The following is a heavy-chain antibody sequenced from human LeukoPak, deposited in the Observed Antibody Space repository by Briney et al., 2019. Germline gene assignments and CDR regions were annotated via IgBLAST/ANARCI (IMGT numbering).Heavy chain of an antibody. J-gene: IGHJ6*02. CDR2: INPNSGGT. CDR3: ARDCSPSDSSGYYGPYYYYGMDV. CDR1: GYTFTGYY. D-gene: IGHD3-22*01. Sequence: ASVKVSCKASGYTFTGYYMHWVRQAPGQGLEWMGWINPNSGGTNYAQKFQGWVTMTRDTSISTAYMELSRLRSDDTAVYYCARDCSPSDSSGYYGPYYYYGMDVWGQGTTVTVSS. V-gene: IGHV1-2*04.